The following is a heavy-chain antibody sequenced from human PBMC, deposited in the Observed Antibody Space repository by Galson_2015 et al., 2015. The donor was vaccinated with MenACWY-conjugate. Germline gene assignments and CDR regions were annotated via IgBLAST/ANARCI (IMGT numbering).Heavy chain of an antibody. CDR2: IYYSGST. J-gene: IGHJ6*03. CDR1: GGSISSYY. D-gene: IGHD1-14*01. Sequence: SETLSLTCTVSGGSISSYYWSWIRQPPGKGLEWIGYIYYSGSTNYNPSLKSRVTISVDTSKNQFSLKLSSVTAADTAVYYCARGDNDYDYYYMDVWGKGTTVTVSS. V-gene: IGHV4-59*01. CDR3: ARGDNDYDYYYMDV.